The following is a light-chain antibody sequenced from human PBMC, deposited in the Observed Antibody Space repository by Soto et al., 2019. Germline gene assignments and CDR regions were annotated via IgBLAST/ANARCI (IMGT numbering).Light chain of an antibody. CDR2: GNK. J-gene: IGLJ2*01. CDR1: TSNIGAGYD. V-gene: IGLV1-40*01. Sequence: QSVLTQPPSVSGAPGQRVTISCTGSTSNIGAGYDVHWYQQIPGTAPKLLIYGNKNRPSGVPDRFSGSKSGTSASLAITGLQTEDEADYFCQSYDRSLSGHVVFGGGTQLTVL. CDR3: QSYDRSLSGHVV.